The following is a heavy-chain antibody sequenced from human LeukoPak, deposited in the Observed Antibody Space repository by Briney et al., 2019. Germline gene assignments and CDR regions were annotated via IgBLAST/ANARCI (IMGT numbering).Heavy chain of an antibody. V-gene: IGHV3-15*01. Sequence: EGSLRLSCAASGFTFSNAWMSWVRQAPGKGLEWVGRIKSKTDGGTTDYAAPVKGRFTISRDDSKNTLYLQMNSLKTEDTAVYYCTTDPALIVGATLTFDYWGQGTLVTVSS. D-gene: IGHD1-26*01. CDR3: TTDPALIVGATLTFDY. CDR2: IKSKTDGGTT. CDR1: GFTFSNAW. J-gene: IGHJ4*02.